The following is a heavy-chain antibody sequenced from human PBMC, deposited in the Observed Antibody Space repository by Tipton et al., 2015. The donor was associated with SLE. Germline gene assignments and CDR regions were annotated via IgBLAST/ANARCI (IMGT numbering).Heavy chain of an antibody. CDR1: GDRVSSNSAA. CDR2: TYYRSKWYN. J-gene: IGHJ6*03. D-gene: IGHD5-24*01. CDR3: ARGPEMATIDYYYYYMDV. Sequence: GLVKPSQTLSLTCAISGDRVSSNSAAWNWIRQSPSRGLEWLGRTYYRSKWYNDYAVSVKSRITINPDTSKNQFSLKLSSVTAADTAVYYCARGPEMATIDYYYYYMDVWGKGTTVTVSS. V-gene: IGHV6-1*01.